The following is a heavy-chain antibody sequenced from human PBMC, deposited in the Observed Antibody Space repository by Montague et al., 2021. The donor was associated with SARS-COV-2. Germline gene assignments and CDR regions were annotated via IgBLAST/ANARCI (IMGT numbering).Heavy chain of an antibody. CDR2: ISYSGRT. CDR3: ARHLPSYCTTNKYYPYYLDG. Sequence: SETLSLTCTVSGGSISSPAYYWGWIRQSPGKGLERIGSISYSGRTFYNPSLRSRVSFSMDTSKNHFSLSLSLVTVADTAVYYCARHLPSYCTTNKYYPYYLDGWGQGALVTVSS. J-gene: IGHJ4*02. CDR1: GGSISSPAYY. V-gene: IGHV4-39*01. D-gene: IGHD2-8*01.